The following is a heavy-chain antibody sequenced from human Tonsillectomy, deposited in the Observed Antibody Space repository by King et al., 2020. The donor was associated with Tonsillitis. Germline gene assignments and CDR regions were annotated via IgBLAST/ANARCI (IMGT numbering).Heavy chain of an antibody. J-gene: IGHJ4*02. Sequence: VQLVESGAEVKKPGSSVKVSCKASGGTFSSYAISWVRQAPGQGLEWMGGIIPIFGTANYAQKFQGRVTITADESTSTAYVELSSLRSEDMAVYYCVREEYYDILTGYAQEGYWGQGTLVTVSS. D-gene: IGHD3-9*01. CDR2: IIPIFGTA. CDR3: VREEYYDILTGYAQEGY. V-gene: IGHV1-69*01. CDR1: GGTFSSYA.